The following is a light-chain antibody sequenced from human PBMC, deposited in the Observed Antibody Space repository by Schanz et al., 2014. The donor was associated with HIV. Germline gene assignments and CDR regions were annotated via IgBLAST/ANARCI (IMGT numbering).Light chain of an antibody. Sequence: QSVLTQPPSASGTPGQRVTISCSGSSSNIGSNTVNWYQQLPGTAPKLLIYSNNQRPSGVPDRFSGSKSGTSASLAISGLQSEDEADCYCSSYTSSSTGVFGGGTKLTVL. CDR1: SSNIGSNT. CDR3: SSYTSSSTGV. J-gene: IGLJ3*02. CDR2: SNN. V-gene: IGLV1-44*01.